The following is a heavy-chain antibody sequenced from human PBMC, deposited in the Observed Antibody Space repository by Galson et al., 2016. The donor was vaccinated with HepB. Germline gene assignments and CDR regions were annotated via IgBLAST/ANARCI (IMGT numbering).Heavy chain of an antibody. Sequence: SLRLSCAVSGFTFSTYAMSWVRQAPGQGLEWVSGISSRGRTYYGDSVKGRFTISRDNSNDMLYLQMNSLRAEDTAVYYCAKEAYCGGDCWDYFGYWGQGVLATVSS. D-gene: IGHD2-21*02. CDR1: GFTFSTYA. CDR2: ISSRGRT. CDR3: AKEAYCGGDCWDYFGY. J-gene: IGHJ4*02. V-gene: IGHV3-23*01.